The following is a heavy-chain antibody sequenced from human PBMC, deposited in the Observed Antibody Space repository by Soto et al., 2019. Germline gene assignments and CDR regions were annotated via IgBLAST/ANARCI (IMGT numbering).Heavy chain of an antibody. CDR1: GYTFTSYD. CDR2: MNPSTGNT. Sequence: QVQLVQSGAEVKKPGASVKVSCKASGYTFTSYDIIWVRQATGQGLEWMGWMNPSTGNTDSAEKFQGRLTKTRNTSISTVYMELSSLGFEDTAVYYCARGRIIVAGGFDPWGQGTLVTVSS. J-gene: IGHJ5*02. V-gene: IGHV1-8*01. D-gene: IGHD6-19*01. CDR3: ARGRIIVAGGFDP.